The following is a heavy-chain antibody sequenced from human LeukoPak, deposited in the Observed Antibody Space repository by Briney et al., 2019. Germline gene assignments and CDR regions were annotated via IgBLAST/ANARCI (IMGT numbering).Heavy chain of an antibody. V-gene: IGHV1-2*02. CDR1: GYTFTGYY. D-gene: IGHD3-22*01. CDR2: INPNSGGT. J-gene: IGHJ5*02. Sequence: ASVKVSCKASGYTFTGYYMHWVRQAPGQGLEWMGWINPNSGGTNYAQKFQGRVTMTRDTSISTAYMDLSRLTSDDTAVYCCARDPYYYDSSGSLNWFDPWGQGTLVTVSS. CDR3: ARDPYYYDSSGSLNWFDP.